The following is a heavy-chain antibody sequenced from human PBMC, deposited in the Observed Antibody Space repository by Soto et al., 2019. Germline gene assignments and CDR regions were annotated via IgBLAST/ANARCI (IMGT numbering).Heavy chain of an antibody. CDR1: GGSISSSSYY. J-gene: IGHJ4*02. D-gene: IGHD5-12*01. V-gene: IGHV4-39*01. CDR3: ARRIVATKSFVY. Sequence: SETLSLTCTVSGGSISSSSYYWGWIRQPPGKGLEWIGSIYYSGSTYYNPSLKSRVTISVDTSKNQFSLTVTSVTAADTAVYYWARRIVATKSFVYGAQETLAPVSS. CDR2: IYYSGST.